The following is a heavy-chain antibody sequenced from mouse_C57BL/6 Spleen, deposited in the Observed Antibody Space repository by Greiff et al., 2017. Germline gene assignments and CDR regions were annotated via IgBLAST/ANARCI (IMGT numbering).Heavy chain of an antibody. V-gene: IGHV1-64*01. CDR2: IHPNSGST. CDR1: GYTFTSYW. J-gene: IGHJ1*03. D-gene: IGHD1-1*01. CDR3: ARSLYGGYFDV. Sequence: QVQLQQPGAELVKPGASVKLSCKASGYTFTSYWMHWVKQRPGQGLEWIGMIHPNSGSTNYNEKFKSKATLTVDKSSSPAYMQLSSLTSEDSAVYYCARSLYGGYFDVWGTGTTVTVSS.